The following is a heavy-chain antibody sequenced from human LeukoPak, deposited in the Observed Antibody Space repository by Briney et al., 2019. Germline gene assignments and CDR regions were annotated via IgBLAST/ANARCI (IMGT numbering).Heavy chain of an antibody. V-gene: IGHV3-23*01. D-gene: IGHD6-6*01. Sequence: GSLRLSCAASGFTFSSYAMSWVRQAPGKGLEWVSAISGGGGSTYYADSVKGRFTISRDNSKNTLYLQMNSLRAEDTAVYYCAKDMHSSSYYYYYMDVWGKGTTVTVSS. J-gene: IGHJ6*03. CDR3: AKDMHSSSYYYYYMDV. CDR1: GFTFSSYA. CDR2: ISGGGGST.